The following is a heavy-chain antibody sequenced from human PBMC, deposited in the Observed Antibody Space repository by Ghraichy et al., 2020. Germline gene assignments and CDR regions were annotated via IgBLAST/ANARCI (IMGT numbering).Heavy chain of an antibody. J-gene: IGHJ1*01. CDR2: IYYSGST. CDR1: GGSISSSSYY. Sequence: SEPLSLTCTVSGGSISSSSYYWGWIRQPPGKGLEWIGSIYYSGSTYYNPSLKSRVTISVDTSKNQFSLRLNSVTAADTAVYYCARHSSVTAFYFQHWGQGTLVAVSS. V-gene: IGHV4-39*01. D-gene: IGHD2-21*02. CDR3: ARHSSVTAFYFQH.